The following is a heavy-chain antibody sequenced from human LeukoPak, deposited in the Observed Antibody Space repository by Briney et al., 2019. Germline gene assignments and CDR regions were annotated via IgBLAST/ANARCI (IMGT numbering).Heavy chain of an antibody. CDR1: GGSIRSTNW. D-gene: IGHD1-26*01. Sequence: PSETLSLTCGVSGGSIRSTNWWSWVRQPPGQGLERIGEISLTGETNYNPSLNGRVTMSLDGSRNQLSLTLTSVTAADTAIYYCSRESGAFCPFGYWGQGTLVIVPP. CDR2: ISLTGET. V-gene: IGHV4-4*02. J-gene: IGHJ4*02. CDR3: SRESGAFCPFGY.